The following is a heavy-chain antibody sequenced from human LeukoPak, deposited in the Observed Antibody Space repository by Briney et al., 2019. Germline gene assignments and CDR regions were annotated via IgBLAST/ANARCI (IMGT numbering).Heavy chain of an antibody. Sequence: SETLSLTCTVSGGSFSSSSYYWGWIRQPPGKGLEWIGNIYDSGSTYYNPSLKSRVTISVDTSKNQFSLKLSSVTAADTAVYYCARQLHGSGWLHFDYWGQGTLVTVSP. J-gene: IGHJ4*02. CDR1: GGSFSSSSYY. D-gene: IGHD6-19*01. CDR3: ARQLHGSGWLHFDY. CDR2: IYDSGST. V-gene: IGHV4-39*01.